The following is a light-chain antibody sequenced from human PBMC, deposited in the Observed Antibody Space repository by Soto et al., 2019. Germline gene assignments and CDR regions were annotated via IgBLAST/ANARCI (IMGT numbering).Light chain of an antibody. Sequence: QSALTQPPSVSGSPGQSVTISCTGSESDFATHNSVSWYQQAPGTAPKLIIFEVNNRPSGVPDRFSESKSGNTASLTISGLRPEDEADYYCSSYISSITSHVLGTGTKVTVL. CDR1: ESDFATHNS. V-gene: IGLV2-18*02. J-gene: IGLJ1*01. CDR2: EVN. CDR3: SSYISSITSHV.